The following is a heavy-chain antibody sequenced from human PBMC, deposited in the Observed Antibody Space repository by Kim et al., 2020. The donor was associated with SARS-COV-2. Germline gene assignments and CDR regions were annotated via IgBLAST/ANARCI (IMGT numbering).Heavy chain of an antibody. CDR1: GYSFTSYW. CDR3: ATYRETYYYDSSGYTKAFDI. CDR2: IYPGDSDT. V-gene: IGHV5-51*01. D-gene: IGHD3-22*01. Sequence: GESLKISCKGSGYSFTSYWIGWVRQMPGKGLEWMGIIYPGDSDTRYSPSFQGQVTISADKSISTAYLQWSSLKASDTAMYYCATYRETYYYDSSGYTKAFDIWGQGTMVTVSS. J-gene: IGHJ3*02.